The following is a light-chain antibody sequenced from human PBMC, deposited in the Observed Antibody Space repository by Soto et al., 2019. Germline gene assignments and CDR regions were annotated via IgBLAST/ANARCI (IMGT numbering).Light chain of an antibody. Sequence: EIVLTQSPATLSLSPGERATLSCRASQSVSGCLAWYQQKPGQAPRLLIYAASTRAAGIPARFSGSGSGTDFTLTISSLQPEDFAVYYCQQYYDWPITFGQGTRLEIK. CDR3: QQYYDWPIT. CDR2: AAS. V-gene: IGKV3-11*01. J-gene: IGKJ5*01. CDR1: QSVSGC.